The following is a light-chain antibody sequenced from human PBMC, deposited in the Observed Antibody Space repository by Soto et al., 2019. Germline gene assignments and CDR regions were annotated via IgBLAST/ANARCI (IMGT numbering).Light chain of an antibody. Sequence: QSVLTQPASVSGSPGQSITISCTGTSSDVGGYNYVSWYQQHPGKAPKLMIYGVSDRPSGISNRFSASKSGNTASLTISGLQAEDEADYYCCSYTSSNTPWVFGTGTKVTVL. CDR3: CSYTSSNTPWV. J-gene: IGLJ1*01. CDR1: SSDVGGYNY. CDR2: GVS. V-gene: IGLV2-14*03.